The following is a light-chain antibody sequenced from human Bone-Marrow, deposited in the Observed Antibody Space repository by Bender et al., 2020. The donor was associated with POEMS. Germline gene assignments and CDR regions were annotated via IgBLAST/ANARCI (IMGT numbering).Light chain of an antibody. Sequence: QSALTQPPSASGSPGQSVTISCTGTSNDVGGYNYVSWYQQHPGTAPKLIISEVSKRPSGVPDRFSASKSGNPASLTVSGLQAEDEADYYCSSYAGSKNVFGTGTRVTVL. CDR1: SNDVGGYNY. V-gene: IGLV2-8*01. CDR3: SSYAGSKNV. CDR2: EVS. J-gene: IGLJ1*01.